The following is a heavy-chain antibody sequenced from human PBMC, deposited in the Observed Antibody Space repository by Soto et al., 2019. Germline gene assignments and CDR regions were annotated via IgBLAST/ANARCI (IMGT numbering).Heavy chain of an antibody. CDR1: GYTFTSYA. Sequence: ASVKVSCKASGYTFTSYAMHWVRQAPGQRLEWMGWINAGNGNTKYSQKFQGRVTITRDTSASTAYMELSSLRAEDTAVYYCARAPGSITMIVVVITGPFDYWGQGTLVTVSS. D-gene: IGHD3-22*01. J-gene: IGHJ4*02. CDR2: INAGNGNT. CDR3: ARAPGSITMIVVVITGPFDY. V-gene: IGHV1-3*01.